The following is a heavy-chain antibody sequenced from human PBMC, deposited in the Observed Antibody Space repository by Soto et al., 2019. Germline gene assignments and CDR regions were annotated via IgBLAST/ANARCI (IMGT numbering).Heavy chain of an antibody. CDR2: VSGSGDYK. J-gene: IGHJ6*02. D-gene: IGHD3-9*01. V-gene: IGHV3-23*01. CDR3: AKDRYYDMLTGYNYYHYAMDF. CDR1: GFTFSSNA. Sequence: EVQLLESGGGLVQPGGSLSLSCAASGFTFSSNAISWVRRAQGKGLEWVSGVSGSGDYKFYANSEKGRFTTSRDNSKNTLYLQMNSLIAEDTAVYYCAKDRYYDMLTGYNYYHYAMDFWGQGTTVTVSS.